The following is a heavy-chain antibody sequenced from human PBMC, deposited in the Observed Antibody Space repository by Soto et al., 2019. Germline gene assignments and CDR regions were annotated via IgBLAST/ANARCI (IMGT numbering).Heavy chain of an antibody. V-gene: IGHV1-46*01. CDR2: INPFCGTT. CDR3: ARGEYYHDRGGYYFH. Sequence: QVQLVQSGAEVKKPGASVKVSCKASGYTFTTFYMHWVRQAPGQGLEWVGVINPFCGTTNYAQKFQGRVTMTTDTSTSTVYMELSSLKSEDTAIFYCARGEYYHDRGGYYFHWGQGTLVTVSS. D-gene: IGHD3-22*01. CDR1: GYTFTTFY. J-gene: IGHJ4*02.